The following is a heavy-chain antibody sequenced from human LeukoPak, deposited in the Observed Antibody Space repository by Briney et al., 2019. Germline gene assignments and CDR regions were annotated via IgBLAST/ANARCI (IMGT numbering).Heavy chain of an antibody. CDR1: GFTFSSFS. V-gene: IGHV3-23*01. D-gene: IGHD6-13*01. J-gene: IGHJ4*02. CDR2: ISTDGSST. CDR3: ARSLAGIAAAGDYYFDY. Sequence: GGSLRLSCAASGFTFSSFSMNWVRQAPGKGLEWGSTISTDGSSTYYPDSVKGRFAISRDNSKNTLYLQMNSLRAEDTAVYYCARSLAGIAAAGDYYFDYWGQGTLVTVSS.